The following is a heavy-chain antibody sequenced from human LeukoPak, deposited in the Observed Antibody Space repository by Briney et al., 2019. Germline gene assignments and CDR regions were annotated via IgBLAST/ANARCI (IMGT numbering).Heavy chain of an antibody. D-gene: IGHD6-19*01. CDR1: GYSISSGYY. CDR2: IYHSGST. V-gene: IGHV4-38-2*02. CDR3: ARDREWLVPKSPYYFDY. J-gene: IGHJ4*02. Sequence: SETLSLTCTVSGYSISSGYYWGWIRQPPGKGLEWIGSIYHSGSTYYNPSLKSRVTISVDTSKNQFSLKLSSVTAADTAVYYCARDREWLVPKSPYYFDYWGQGTLVTVSS.